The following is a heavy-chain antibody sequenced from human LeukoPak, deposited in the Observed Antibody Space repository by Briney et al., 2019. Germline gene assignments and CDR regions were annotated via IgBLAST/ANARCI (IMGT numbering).Heavy chain of an antibody. D-gene: IGHD3-3*01. CDR2: IKEDGSER. Sequence: GGSLRLSCAASGFNFNTYWMSWVRQAPGKGLEWVANIKEDGSERHYGDSVKGRFTISRDNAKNSLFLQLKSLRAEDTAVYYCARDRGLPPRYDLWSGYYNRAFDLWGQGTIVTFSS. CDR3: ARDRGLPPRYDLWSGYYNRAFDL. V-gene: IGHV3-7*01. CDR1: GFNFNTYW. J-gene: IGHJ3*01.